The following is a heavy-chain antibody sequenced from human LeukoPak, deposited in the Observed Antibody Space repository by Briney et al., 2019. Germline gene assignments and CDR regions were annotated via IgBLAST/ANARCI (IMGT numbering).Heavy chain of an antibody. J-gene: IGHJ4*02. CDR3: ARGTLYRGWSYYLDF. CDR1: GDSISLSFYY. D-gene: IGHD6-19*01. Sequence: SETLSLTCSVSGDSISLSFYYWGWIRQPPGKALEWIGSVYYSGTTSYNPSLKSRVTISVDMSKNHFSLRLRSVTAVDTAMYYCARGTLYRGWSYYLDFWGQGSQVTVSS. CDR2: VYYSGTT. V-gene: IGHV4-39*07.